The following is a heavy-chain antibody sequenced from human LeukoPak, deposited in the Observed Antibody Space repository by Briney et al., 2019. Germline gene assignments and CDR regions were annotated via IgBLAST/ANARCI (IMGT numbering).Heavy chain of an antibody. CDR1: GGSFSGYL. J-gene: IGHJ4*02. Sequence: SETLSLTCTVSGGSFSGYLWSWIRQPPGKGLEWIGEINYNGENTNYNPSLKSRVTISVDTSKNQFSLKLSSVTAADTAVYYCARDYYDSSGYLDYWGQGTLVTVSS. D-gene: IGHD3-22*01. CDR2: INYNGENT. V-gene: IGHV4-34*01. CDR3: ARDYYDSSGYLDY.